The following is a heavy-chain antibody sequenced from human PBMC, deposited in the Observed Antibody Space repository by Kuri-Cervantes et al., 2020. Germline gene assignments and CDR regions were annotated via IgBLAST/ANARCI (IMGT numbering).Heavy chain of an antibody. Sequence: LTCAASGVTISSYCMNWVRQAPGTGLEWVASIGSSSSYIYYADSVKGRFTISRDNAKNTLYLQMNILTAEDTAVYYCARDHSSGWYGMDVWGQGTMVTVSS. CDR2: IGSSSSYI. CDR3: ARDHSSGWYGMDV. D-gene: IGHD6-19*01. CDR1: GVTISSYC. J-gene: IGHJ6*02. V-gene: IGHV3-21*01.